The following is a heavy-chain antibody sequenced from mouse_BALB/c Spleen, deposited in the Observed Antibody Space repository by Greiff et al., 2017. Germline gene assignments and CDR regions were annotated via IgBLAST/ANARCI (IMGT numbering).Heavy chain of an antibody. D-gene: IGHD2-1*01. V-gene: IGHV5-17*02. CDR2: ISSGSSTI. CDR3: ARSDYGNSFAY. CDR1: GFTFSSFG. Sequence: EVQGVESGGGLVQPGGSRKLSCAASGFTFSSFGMHWVRQAPEKGLEWVAYISSGSSTIYYADTVKGRFTISRDNPKNTLFLQMTSLRSEDTAMYYCARSDYGNSFAYWGQGTLVTVSA. J-gene: IGHJ3*01.